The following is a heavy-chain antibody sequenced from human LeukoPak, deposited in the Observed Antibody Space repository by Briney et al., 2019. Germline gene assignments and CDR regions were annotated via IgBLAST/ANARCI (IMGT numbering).Heavy chain of an antibody. CDR3: ANLGKYYFDC. V-gene: IGHV3-23*01. J-gene: IGHJ4*02. D-gene: IGHD7-27*01. Sequence: WGSLRLSCAASGFTISSYAMSWVRQAPGKGLEWVSTITSSGGSTFYADSVQGRFTISRDNSKNSLFLQMSGLSAEDSAVYYCANLGKYYFDCWGQGTLVTVSS. CDR1: GFTISSYA. CDR2: ITSSGGST.